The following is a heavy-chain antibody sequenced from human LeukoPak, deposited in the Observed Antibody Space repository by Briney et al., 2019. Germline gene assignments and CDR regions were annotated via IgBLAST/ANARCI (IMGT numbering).Heavy chain of an antibody. J-gene: IGHJ6*02. Sequence: GGSLRLSCAASGFTFSSYAMSWVRQAPGKGLEWVSAISGSGGSTYYADSVKGRFTISRDNSKNTLYLQTNSLRAEDTAVYYCAARSGAVAGIYYYYGMDVWGQGTTVTVSS. CDR2: ISGSGGST. V-gene: IGHV3-23*01. D-gene: IGHD6-19*01. CDR3: AARSGAVAGIYYYYGMDV. CDR1: GFTFSSYA.